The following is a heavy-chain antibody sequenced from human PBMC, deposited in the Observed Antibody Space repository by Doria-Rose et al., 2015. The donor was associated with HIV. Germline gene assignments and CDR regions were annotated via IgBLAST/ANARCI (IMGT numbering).Heavy chain of an antibody. CDR3: AKQAVNWFDP. D-gene: IGHD6-25*01. J-gene: IGHJ5*02. CDR2: IHYSRTT. Sequence: QVQLQESGPGLVKPSETLSLTCTVSGGSVASGTSYSDWIRQTPGQGLEWIGTIHYSRTTYYNQSLRGRVTIPLHTSRNQYSLKLISVTAADTGVYYCAKQAVNWFDPWGQGTLVTVSS. CDR1: GGSVASGTSY. V-gene: IGHV4-39*01.